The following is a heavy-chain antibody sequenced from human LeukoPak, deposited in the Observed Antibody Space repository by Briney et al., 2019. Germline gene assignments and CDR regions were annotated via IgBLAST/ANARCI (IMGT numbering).Heavy chain of an antibody. CDR2: IIPIFGTA. V-gene: IGHV1-69*05. Sequence: SVKVSCKASGGTFSSYAISWVRQAPGQGLEWMGGIIPIFGTANYAQKFQGRVTMTRDMSTSTVYMELSSLRSEDTAVYYCARDNQQLAHDYWGQGTLVTVSS. CDR3: ARDNQQLAHDY. CDR1: GGTFSSYA. J-gene: IGHJ4*02. D-gene: IGHD6-13*01.